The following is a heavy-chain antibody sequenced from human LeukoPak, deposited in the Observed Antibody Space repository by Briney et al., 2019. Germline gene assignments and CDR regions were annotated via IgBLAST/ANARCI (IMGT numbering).Heavy chain of an antibody. Sequence: ASVTVSCKLSGYTLTDVSMDWVRQAPGKGREWKGGFDPEGGETIYAQKFQGRVTMTEDPSADTAYMELRSLSSEDTAVYYCGIGRKFDWLLCHHWGQGTLVTVSS. CDR3: GIGRKFDWLLCHH. J-gene: IGHJ5*02. CDR2: FDPEGGET. CDR1: GYTLTDVS. D-gene: IGHD3-9*01. V-gene: IGHV1-24*01.